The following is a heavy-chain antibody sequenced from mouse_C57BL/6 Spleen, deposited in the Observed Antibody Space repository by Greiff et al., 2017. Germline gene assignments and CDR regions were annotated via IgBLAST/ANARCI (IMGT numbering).Heavy chain of an antibody. CDR3: ARNYYGYYVGNFEC. J-gene: IGHJ2*01. V-gene: IGHV8-12*01. CDR2: IYWDDDK. CDR1: GFSLSTSGMG. D-gene: IGHD2-3*01. Sequence: QVTLKVSGPGLLQSSQTLSLTCSFSGFSLSTSGMGVSWIRQPSGKGLEWLSHIYWDDDKRYNPSLKSRLTISKDTSRNQVFLKSTSVDPADTATYYCARNYYGYYVGNFECWGQGATLTVSS.